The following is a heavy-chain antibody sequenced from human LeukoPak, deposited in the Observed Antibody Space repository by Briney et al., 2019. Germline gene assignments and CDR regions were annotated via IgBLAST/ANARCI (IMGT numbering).Heavy chain of an antibody. CDR3: AKSGGSPADY. V-gene: IGHV3-7*03. CDR1: GFTFSRYW. Sequence: PGRSLRLSCAASGFTFSRYWLSWVRQPPGKGVEWLANIKEDGSKKYYVDSVKGRFIISIDNAKKSVYLQMNSLGAADTAVYYCAKSGGSPADYWGQGTLVTVSS. D-gene: IGHD3-10*01. J-gene: IGHJ4*02. CDR2: IKEDGSKK.